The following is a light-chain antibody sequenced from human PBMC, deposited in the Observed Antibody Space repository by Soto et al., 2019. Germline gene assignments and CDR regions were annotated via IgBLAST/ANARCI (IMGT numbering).Light chain of an antibody. Sequence: PGERATLSCRSSQRVNAKDINWYQQKSGQPPRLLIYATSTRAAGIPDRFSGSGSGTHFTLTLSGLEPEDFAMYFCHHSGSSSTFGQGTRVEVK. CDR3: HHSGSSST. J-gene: IGKJ1*01. CDR2: ATS. V-gene: IGKV3-20*01. CDR1: QRVNAKD.